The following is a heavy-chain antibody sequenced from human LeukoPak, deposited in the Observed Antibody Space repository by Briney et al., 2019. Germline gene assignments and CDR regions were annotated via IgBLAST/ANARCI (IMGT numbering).Heavy chain of an antibody. CDR2: ISYDGSNK. V-gene: IGHV3-30*03. CDR3: AGSSYYYYGTDV. CDR1: GFTFSSYG. J-gene: IGHJ6*02. Sequence: PGGSLRLSCAASGFTFSSYGMHWVRQAPGKGLEWVAVISYDGSNKYYADSVKGRFTISRDNSKNTLYLQMNSLRAEDTAVYYCAGSSYYYYGTDVWGQGTTVTVSS.